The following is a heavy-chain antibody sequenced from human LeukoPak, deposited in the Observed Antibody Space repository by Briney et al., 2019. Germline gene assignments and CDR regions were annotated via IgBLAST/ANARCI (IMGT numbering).Heavy chain of an antibody. Sequence: SETLSLTCAVYGGSFSGYYWSWIRQPPGKGLEWIGEINHSGSTNYNPSLKSRVTISADTSKNEFSLKLNSVTAADTAVYYCASRKLGNDYWGQGTLVTVSS. CDR3: ASRKLGNDY. CDR1: GGSFSGYY. J-gene: IGHJ4*02. CDR2: INHSGST. D-gene: IGHD7-27*01. V-gene: IGHV4-34*01.